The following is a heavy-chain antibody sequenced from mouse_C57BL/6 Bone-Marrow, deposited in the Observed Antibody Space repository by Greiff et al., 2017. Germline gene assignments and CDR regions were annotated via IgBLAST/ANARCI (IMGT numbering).Heavy chain of an antibody. V-gene: IGHV1-64*01. J-gene: IGHJ2*01. CDR2: IHPNSGST. D-gene: IGHD2-1*01. CDR1: GYTFTSYW. CDR3: ARPGKAVYFDY. Sequence: VQLQQPGAELVKPGASVKLSCKASGYTFTSYWMHWVKQRPGQGLEWIGMIHPNSGSTNYNEKFKSKATLTVDKSSSTAYMQLSSLTSEDSAVYYCARPGKAVYFDYWGQGTTLTVSS.